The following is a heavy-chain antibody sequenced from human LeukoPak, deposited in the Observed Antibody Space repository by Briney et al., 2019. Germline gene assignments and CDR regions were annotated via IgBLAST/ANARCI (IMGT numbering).Heavy chain of an antibody. V-gene: IGHV3-7*03. CDR1: GFTFSTYW. CDR2: MKEDGSGK. Sequence: GGSLRLSFAASGFTFSTYWMSWVRQAPGKGLEWVANMKEDGSGKYYVDSVKGRFTISRDNAKNSLYLQMNSLRAEDTAVYYCVRDMTTVTSGYFDYWGQGTLVTVSS. D-gene: IGHD4-17*01. CDR3: VRDMTTVTSGYFDY. J-gene: IGHJ4*02.